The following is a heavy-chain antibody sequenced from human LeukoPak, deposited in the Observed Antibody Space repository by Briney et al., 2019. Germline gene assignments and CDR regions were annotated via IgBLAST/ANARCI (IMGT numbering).Heavy chain of an antibody. Sequence: ASVKVSCKASGYTFTGYYMHWVRQAPGQGLEWMGWINPNSGGTNYAQKFQGRVTMTRDTSISTAYMELSRLRSDDTAVYYRASTIRFLDPPLDYWGQGTLVTVSS. CDR3: ASTIRFLDPPLDY. V-gene: IGHV1-2*02. J-gene: IGHJ4*02. D-gene: IGHD3-3*01. CDR1: GYTFTGYY. CDR2: INPNSGGT.